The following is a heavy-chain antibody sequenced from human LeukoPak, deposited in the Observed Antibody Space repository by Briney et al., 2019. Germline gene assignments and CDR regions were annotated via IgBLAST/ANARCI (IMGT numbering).Heavy chain of an antibody. CDR2: FSASGST. CDR1: GASISDYY. D-gene: IGHD6-13*01. CDR3: ARGGSTWYAFDY. V-gene: IGHV4-4*07. J-gene: IGHJ4*02. Sequence: PSETLSLTCTVSGASISDYYWSWIRQAAGKGLDWIGRFSASGSTNYNPSLKSRVTMSVETSMNQFSLKLSSVMAADTAVYYCARGGSTWYAFDYWGQGTLVTVSS.